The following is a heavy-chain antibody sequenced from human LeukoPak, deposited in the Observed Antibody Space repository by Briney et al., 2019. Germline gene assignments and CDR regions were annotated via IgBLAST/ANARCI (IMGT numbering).Heavy chain of an antibody. CDR1: GFTFSSYA. CDR2: ISGSGGGK. D-gene: IGHD2-15*01. J-gene: IGHJ4*02. V-gene: IGHV3-23*01. Sequence: PGGSLRLACAASGFTFSSYAMSWVRQAPGKGLEWVSAISGSGGGKYYADSVKGRFTVSRDNSKNTLYLQMNSLRAEDTAVYYCAKDRDIVVVVAATSFDYWGQGTLVTVSS. CDR3: AKDRDIVVVVAATSFDY.